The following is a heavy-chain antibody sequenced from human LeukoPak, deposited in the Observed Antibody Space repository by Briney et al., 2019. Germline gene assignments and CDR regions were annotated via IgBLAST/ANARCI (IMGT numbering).Heavy chain of an antibody. CDR3: ARDLNYAHDY. D-gene: IGHD2-2*01. CDR2: ISYDGINK. J-gene: IGHJ4*02. Sequence: PGGSLRLSCAASGFTFSSYAMSWVRQAPGKGLDWVTLISYDGINKYYADSVKGRFTISRDNSKNTLYLQMNTLRAEDTAVYFCARDLNYAHDYWGQGALVTVSS. CDR1: GFTFSSYA. V-gene: IGHV3-30-3*01.